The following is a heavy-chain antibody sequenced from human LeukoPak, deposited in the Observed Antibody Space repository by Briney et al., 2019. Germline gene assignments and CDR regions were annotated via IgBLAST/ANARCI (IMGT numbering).Heavy chain of an antibody. CDR2: IYYSGST. D-gene: IGHD6-13*01. J-gene: IGHJ6*03. Sequence: SETLSLTCTVSGYSISSSYYWGWIRQPPGKGLEWIGSIYYSGSTYYNPSLKSRVTISVDTSKNQFSLKLSSVTAADTAVYYCARDRFAAAGSDYYYYMDVWGKGTTVTVSS. V-gene: IGHV4-38-2*02. CDR1: GYSISSSYY. CDR3: ARDRFAAAGSDYYYYMDV.